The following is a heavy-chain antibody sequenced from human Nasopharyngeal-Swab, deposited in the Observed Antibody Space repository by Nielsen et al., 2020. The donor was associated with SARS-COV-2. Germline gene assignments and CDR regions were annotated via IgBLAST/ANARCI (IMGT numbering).Heavy chain of an antibody. V-gene: IGHV3-23*01. Sequence: GESLEISWAASGFTFSSYAMSWVRQAPGKGLEWVSAISGSGGSTYYADSVKGRFTISRDNSKNTLYLQMNSLRAEDTAVYYCAKDLPFERIAVAGTAFDYWGQGTLVTVSS. CDR1: GFTFSSYA. CDR2: ISGSGGST. D-gene: IGHD6-19*01. CDR3: AKDLPFERIAVAGTAFDY. J-gene: IGHJ4*02.